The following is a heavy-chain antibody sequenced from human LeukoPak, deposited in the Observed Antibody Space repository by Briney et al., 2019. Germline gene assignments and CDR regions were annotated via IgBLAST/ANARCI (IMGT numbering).Heavy chain of an antibody. CDR3: ARDPKGHYDSSGYLLPPGDYYYGMDV. CDR2: ISSSSNYI. Sequence: GGSLRLSCAASGFDFNNYAINWVRQAPGKGLEWVSSISSSSNYIYYADSVKGRFTISRDNPGNVMYLQMNSLRAEDTAVYYCARDPKGHYDSSGYLLPPGDYYYGMDVWGQGTTVTVSS. V-gene: IGHV3-21*01. D-gene: IGHD3-22*01. CDR1: GFDFNNYA. J-gene: IGHJ6*02.